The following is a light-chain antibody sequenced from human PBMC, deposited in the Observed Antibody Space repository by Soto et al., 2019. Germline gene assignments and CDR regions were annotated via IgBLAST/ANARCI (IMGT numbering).Light chain of an antibody. CDR2: EVN. CDR1: SSDIGRYNY. J-gene: IGLJ1*01. Sequence: QSALTRPASVSGSPGQSITISCTGTSSDIGRYNYVSWFQQHPGKVPKLVIFEVNYRPSGVSDRFSGSKSGNTASLTITGLQAEDEADYYCTSCITANTRCVFGSGTKLTVL. V-gene: IGLV2-14*01. CDR3: TSCITANTRCV.